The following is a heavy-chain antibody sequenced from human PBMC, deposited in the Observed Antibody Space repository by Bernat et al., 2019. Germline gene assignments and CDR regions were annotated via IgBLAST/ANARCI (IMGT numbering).Heavy chain of an antibody. V-gene: IGHV3-23*01. CDR2: ISGNGIDT. CDR1: GFTFSNHA. J-gene: IGHJ6*02. Sequence: EVQLMESGGGLVQPGGSLRLSCAASGFTFSNHAMNWVRQAPGKGLEWVSGISGNGIDTYYADSVKGRFTSSRDNSKNTMYLQLNSLRAEDTAVYYCARSGAAATYYYYYYGMDVWGQGTTVTASS. D-gene: IGHD2-15*01. CDR3: ARSGAAATYYYYYYGMDV.